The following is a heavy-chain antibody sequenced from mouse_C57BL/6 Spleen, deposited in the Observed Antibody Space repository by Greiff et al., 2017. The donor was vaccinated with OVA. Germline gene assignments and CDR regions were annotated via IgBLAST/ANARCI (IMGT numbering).Heavy chain of an antibody. CDR1: GYSFTSYY. D-gene: IGHD2-2*01. Sequence: VQLQQSGPELVKPGASVKISCKASGYSFTSYYIHWVKQRPGQGLEWIGWIYPGSGNTKYNEKFKGKATLTADTSSSTAYMQLSSLTSEDSAVYYCARPGYGDWFAYWGQGTLVTVSA. CDR2: IYPGSGNT. V-gene: IGHV1-66*01. CDR3: ARPGYGDWFAY. J-gene: IGHJ3*01.